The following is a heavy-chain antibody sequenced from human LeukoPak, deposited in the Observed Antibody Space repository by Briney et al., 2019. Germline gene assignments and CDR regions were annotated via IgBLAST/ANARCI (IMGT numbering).Heavy chain of an antibody. V-gene: IGHV4-59*01. CDR2: IYYSGST. J-gene: IGHJ4*02. CDR3: ARGGRWLPYYFDY. CDR1: GGSISSYY. D-gene: IGHD5-24*01. Sequence: SETLSLTCTVSGGSISSYYWSWIRQPPGKGLEWIWYIYYSGSTNYNPSLKSRVTISVDTSKNQFSLKLSSVTAADTAVYYCARGGRWLPYYFDYWGQGTLVTVSS.